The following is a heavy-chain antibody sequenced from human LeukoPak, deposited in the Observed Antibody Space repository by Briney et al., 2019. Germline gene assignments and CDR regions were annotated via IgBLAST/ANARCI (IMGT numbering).Heavy chain of an antibody. J-gene: IGHJ4*02. CDR1: GFTVSTYE. CDR2: ISSSGSTT. CDR3: ARRFDS. V-gene: IGHV3-48*03. Sequence: SGGSLRLSCAASGFTVSTYEMNWVRQAPGKGLEWVSYISSSGSTTYYADSVKGRFTISKDNAKNSLSLQMNSLGAEDTALYYCARRFDSWGQGTLVTVSS.